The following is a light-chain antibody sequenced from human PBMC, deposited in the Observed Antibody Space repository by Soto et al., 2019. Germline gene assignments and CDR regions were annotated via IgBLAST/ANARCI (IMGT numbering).Light chain of an antibody. CDR2: EVT. CDR1: SSDVGGYNY. Sequence: QSELKKPASVSVSPGQAITISCTGTSSDVGGYNYVSWYQQHPGKAPKLMIYEVTNRPSGVSNRFSGSKSGNTASLTISGLQAEEEADYYCSSYTSRSTIVFGTGTKVTVL. CDR3: SSYTSRSTIV. V-gene: IGLV2-14*01. J-gene: IGLJ1*01.